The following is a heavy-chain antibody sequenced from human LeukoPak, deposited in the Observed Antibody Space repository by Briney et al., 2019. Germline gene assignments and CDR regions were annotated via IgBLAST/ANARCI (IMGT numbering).Heavy chain of an antibody. CDR3: ARWGYCTNGPGLAYYGMDV. CDR1: GFTFSSYA. D-gene: IGHD2-8*01. Sequence: GGSLRLSCAASGFTFSSYAMHWVRQAPGKGLEWVAVISYDGGNEYYADSVKGRFTISRDNSKKTLYLQMNSLRAEDTAVYYCARWGYCTNGPGLAYYGMDVWGQGTTVTVSS. CDR2: ISYDGGNE. V-gene: IGHV3-30-3*01. J-gene: IGHJ6*02.